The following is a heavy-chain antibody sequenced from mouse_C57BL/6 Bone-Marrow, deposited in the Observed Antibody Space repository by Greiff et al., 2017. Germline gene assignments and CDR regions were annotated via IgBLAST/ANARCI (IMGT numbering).Heavy chain of an antibody. V-gene: IGHV1-55*01. CDR2: IYPGSGST. Sequence: QVHVKQPGAELVKPGASVKMSCKASGYTFTSYWITWVKQRPGQGLEWIGDIYPGSGSTNYNEKFKSKATLTVDTSSSTAYMQLSSLTSEDSAVYYCARDIEGFDYWGQGTTLTVSS. J-gene: IGHJ2*01. CDR1: GYTFTSYW. D-gene: IGHD1-3*01. CDR3: ARDIEGFDY.